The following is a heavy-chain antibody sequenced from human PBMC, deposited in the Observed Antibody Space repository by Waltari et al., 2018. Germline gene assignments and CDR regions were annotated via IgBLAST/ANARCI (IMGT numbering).Heavy chain of an antibody. V-gene: IGHV1-69*01. CDR2: IVPLFGTA. D-gene: IGHD6-19*01. CDR3: AKSLGIGVTGTPGVFDS. J-gene: IGHJ4*02. Sequence: QVQLLQSGAEVKKPGSSVKVSCKASGGTFNRHTISWVRQAPGQGLQWMGGIVPLFGTANYTQKFQGRVTITADESTSTVYMELSSLRSDDTAVHYCAKSLGIGVTGTPGVFDSWGQGTLITVSS. CDR1: GGTFNRHT.